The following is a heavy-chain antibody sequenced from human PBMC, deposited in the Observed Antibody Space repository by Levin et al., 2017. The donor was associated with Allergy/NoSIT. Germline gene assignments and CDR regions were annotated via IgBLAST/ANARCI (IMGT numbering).Heavy chain of an antibody. V-gene: IGHV3-21*01. CDR1: GFTFSSYS. D-gene: IGHD3-22*01. CDR3: VTYYYDSSGHDY. J-gene: IGHJ4*02. Sequence: SCAASGFTFSSYSMNWVRQAPGKGLEWVSSISSSSSYIYYADSVKGRFTISRDNAKNSLYLQMNSLRAEDTAVYYCVTYYYDSSGHDYWGQGTLVTVSS. CDR2: ISSSSSYI.